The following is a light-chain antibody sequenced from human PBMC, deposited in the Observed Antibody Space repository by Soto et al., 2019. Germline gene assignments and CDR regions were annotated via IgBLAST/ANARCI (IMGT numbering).Light chain of an antibody. CDR1: RSISSY. J-gene: IGKJ5*01. Sequence: DIHMTQSKSSLSASLGDGVTITCRASRSISSYLNWYQQKPGRAPKLLIYDASNLEAGVPSRFRGSGSGTDFTFTISRLQPEDIATYYCQQYENLPTFGQGTRLEIK. CDR3: QQYENLPT. CDR2: DAS. V-gene: IGKV1-33*01.